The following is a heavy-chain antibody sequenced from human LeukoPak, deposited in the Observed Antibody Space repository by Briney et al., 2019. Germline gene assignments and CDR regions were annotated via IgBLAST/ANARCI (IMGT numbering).Heavy chain of an antibody. CDR1: GFTFIFYG. CDR2: AYDDRDNK. V-gene: IGHV3-33*01. Sequence: GGSLRLSCAASGFTFIFYGMHWVRQSPGKGLEWVAVAYDDRDNKYHADSVKGRFTVSKDNSKKTLYLQMSSLRAEDTAIYYCATGGLYFYSDWGQGILVTVSS. D-gene: IGHD1-26*01. J-gene: IGHJ4*02. CDR3: ATGGLYFYSD.